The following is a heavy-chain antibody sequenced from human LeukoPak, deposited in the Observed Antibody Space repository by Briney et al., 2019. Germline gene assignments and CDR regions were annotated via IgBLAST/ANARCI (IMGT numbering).Heavy chain of an antibody. CDR3: ACISSVDRSMISCPPTYY. CDR2: ISFDGTNK. J-gene: IGHJ4*02. V-gene: IGHV3-30-3*01. CDR1: GFTFSNPA. Sequence: PGGSLRLSCAAPGFTFSNPAMHTVRQAPGKGPEWVAVISFDGTNKYYADSVKGRFTISRDNSKNTIYVQMNSLRGDDTGVYYWACISSVDRSMISCPPTYYWGQGTLVTVSS. D-gene: IGHD2-2*01.